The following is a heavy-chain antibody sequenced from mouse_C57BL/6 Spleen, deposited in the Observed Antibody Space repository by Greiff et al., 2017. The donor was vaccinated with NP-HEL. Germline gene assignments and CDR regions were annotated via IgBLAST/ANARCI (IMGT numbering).Heavy chain of an antibody. V-gene: IGHV1-64*01. D-gene: IGHD2-1*01. CDR2: IHPNSGST. CDR3: ARSAGYGNYHY. Sequence: VQLQQPGAELVKPGASVKLSCKASGYTFTSYWMHWVKQRPGQGLEWIGMIHPNSGSTNYNEKFKSKATLTVDKSSSTAYMQLSSLTSEDSAVYYCARSAGYGNYHYWGQGTTLTVSS. J-gene: IGHJ2*01. CDR1: GYTFTSYW.